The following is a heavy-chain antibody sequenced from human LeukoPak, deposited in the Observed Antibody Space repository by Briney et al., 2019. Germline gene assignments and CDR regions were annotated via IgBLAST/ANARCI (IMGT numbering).Heavy chain of an antibody. CDR3: ARGTTGTTYGMDV. CDR1: GGSISSYY. J-gene: IGHJ6*02. Sequence: SETLSLTCTVSGGSISSYYWSWIRQPPGKGLEWIGYIYYSGSTNYNPSLKSRVTISVDTSKNQFSLKLSSVTAADTAVYYCARGTTGTTYGMDVWGQGTTVTVSS. D-gene: IGHD1-7*01. V-gene: IGHV4-59*12. CDR2: IYYSGST.